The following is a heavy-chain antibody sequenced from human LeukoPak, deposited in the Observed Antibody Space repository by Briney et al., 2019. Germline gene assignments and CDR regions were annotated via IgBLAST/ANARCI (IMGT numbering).Heavy chain of an antibody. CDR2: IQYSGTV. CDR1: GGSISSGGFL. D-gene: IGHD3-3*01. J-gene: IGHJ4*02. V-gene: IGHV4-31*03. CDR3: XRDQRSGFFDY. Sequence: PSETLSLTCTVSGGSISSGGFLWGWIRQLPGKGLEWIGYIQYSGTVYYNPSLKSRVTISVDTSKNQFSLKLSSVTAADTAVYYCXRDQRSGFFDYWGQGTLVTVSS.